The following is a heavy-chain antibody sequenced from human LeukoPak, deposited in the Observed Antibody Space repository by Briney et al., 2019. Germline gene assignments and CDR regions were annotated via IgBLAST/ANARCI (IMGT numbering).Heavy chain of an antibody. CDR1: GGTFSSYA. CDR3: ASGHVDTAMVTFDY. J-gene: IGHJ4*02. D-gene: IGHD5-18*01. Sequence: SVKVSCKASGGTFSSYAISWVRQAPGQGLEWMGGIIPIFGTASYAQKFQGRVTITADESTSTAYMELSSLRSEDTAVYYCASGHVDTAMVTFDYWGQGTLVTVSS. CDR2: IIPIFGTA. V-gene: IGHV1-69*13.